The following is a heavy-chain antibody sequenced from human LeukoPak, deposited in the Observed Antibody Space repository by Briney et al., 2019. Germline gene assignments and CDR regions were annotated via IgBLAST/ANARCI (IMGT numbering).Heavy chain of an antibody. CDR3: ARDVHGYYDFWSGSTGFDY. J-gene: IGHJ4*02. Sequence: GGSLRPSCAASGFTFSSYSMNWVRQAPGKGLEWVSYISSSSSTIYYADSVKGRFTISRDNAKNSLYLQMNSLRAEDTAVYYCARDVHGYYDFWSGSTGFDYWGQGTLVTVSS. V-gene: IGHV3-48*01. D-gene: IGHD3-3*01. CDR2: ISSSSSTI. CDR1: GFTFSSYS.